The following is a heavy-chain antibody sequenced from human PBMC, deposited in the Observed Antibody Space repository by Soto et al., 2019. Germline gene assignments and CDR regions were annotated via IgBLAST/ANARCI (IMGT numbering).Heavy chain of an antibody. J-gene: IGHJ4*02. CDR2: VHYSGNT. D-gene: IGHD2-15*01. CDR1: GGPIRGGDYY. CDR3: AREIMAAAHVDY. Sequence: QIQLHESGPGLVKPSQTLYLTCTVSGGPIRGGDYYWSWLRQTPESGLEWCGYVHYSGNTFYNPSLKSRATISLDTSRNQFSLNLSSVTAADSAVYDCAREIMAAAHVDYWGQGALVTVSS. V-gene: IGHV4-30-4*01.